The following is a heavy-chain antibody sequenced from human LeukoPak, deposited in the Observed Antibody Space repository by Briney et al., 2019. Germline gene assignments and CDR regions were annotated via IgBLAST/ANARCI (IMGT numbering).Heavy chain of an antibody. J-gene: IGHJ6*02. V-gene: IGHV3-7*01. CDR2: IKQDGSEK. Sequence: PGGSLRLSCAASGFTFSSYWMSWVRQAPGKGLEWVANIKQDGSEKYYVDSVEGRFTISRDNAKNSLYLQMNSLRAEDTAVYYCARDINSNYYYYGMDVWGQGTTVTVSS. CDR1: GFTFSSYW. D-gene: IGHD1-14*01. CDR3: ARDINSNYYYYGMDV.